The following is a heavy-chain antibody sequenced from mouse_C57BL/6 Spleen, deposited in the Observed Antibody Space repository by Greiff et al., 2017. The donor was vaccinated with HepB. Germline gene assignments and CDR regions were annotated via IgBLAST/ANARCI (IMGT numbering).Heavy chain of an antibody. CDR2: IDPSDSYT. V-gene: IGHV1-69*01. CDR1: GYTFTSYW. D-gene: IGHD1-1*02. CDR3: ARGNILWTFDY. Sequence: VQLQQPGAELVMPGASVKLSCKASGYTFTSYWMHWVKQRPGQGLEWIGEIDPSDSYTNYNQKFKGKSTLTVDKSSSTAYMQLSSLTSEDSAVYYGARGNILWTFDYWGQGTTLTVSS. J-gene: IGHJ2*01.